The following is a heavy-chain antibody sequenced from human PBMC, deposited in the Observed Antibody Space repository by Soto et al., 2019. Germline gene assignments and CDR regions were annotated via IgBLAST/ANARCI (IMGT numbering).Heavy chain of an antibody. V-gene: IGHV4-4*07. J-gene: IGHJ5*02. Sequence: PSETLSLTCTVSGGSISSYYWSWIRQPAGKGLEWIGRIYTSGSTNYNPSLKSRVTMSVDTSKNQFSLKLSSVTAADTAVYYCARGGPLYVLRYVDWPPAVRWFDPWGQGTLVTVSS. D-gene: IGHD3-9*01. CDR1: GGSISSYY. CDR2: IYTSGST. CDR3: ARGGPLYVLRYVDWPPAVRWFDP.